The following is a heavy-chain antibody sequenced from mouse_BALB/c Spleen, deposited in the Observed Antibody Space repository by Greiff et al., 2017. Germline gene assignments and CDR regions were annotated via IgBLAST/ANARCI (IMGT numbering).Heavy chain of an antibody. CDR3: AREGIYYYGSSWYFDV. CDR2: IYPGNGDT. CDR1: GYTFTSYN. Sequence: QVQLQQPGAELVKPGASVKMSCKASGYTFTSYNMHWVKQTPGQGLEWIGAIYPGNGDTSYNQKFKGKATLTADKSSSTAYMQLSSLTSEDSAVYYCAREGIYYYGSSWYFDVWGAGTTVTVSS. V-gene: IGHV1-12*01. J-gene: IGHJ1*01. D-gene: IGHD1-1*01.